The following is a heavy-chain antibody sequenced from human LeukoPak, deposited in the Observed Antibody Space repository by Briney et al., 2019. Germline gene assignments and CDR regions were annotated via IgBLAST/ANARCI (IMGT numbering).Heavy chain of an antibody. CDR1: GFTFSSYE. Sequence: GGSLRLSCAASGFTFSSYEMNWVRQAPGKGLEWVSYISSSGSTIYYADSVKGRFTISRDNAKNSLYLQMNSLRAEDTAVYYCAREAFNFDCWGQGTLVTVSS. V-gene: IGHV3-48*03. CDR2: ISSSGSTI. CDR3: AREAFNFDC. J-gene: IGHJ4*02.